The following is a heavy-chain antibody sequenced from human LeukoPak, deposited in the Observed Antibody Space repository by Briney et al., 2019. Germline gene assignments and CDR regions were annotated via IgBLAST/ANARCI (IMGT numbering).Heavy chain of an antibody. CDR2: IWSGGSNK. J-gene: IGHJ4*02. CDR3: ARDPFQEFDY. Sequence: PGGSLRLSCVASGFTFSRYAMHWVRQAPGKGLEWVSNIWSGGSNKNYGDSVKGRFTISRGNSKNTLYLQMNSLRDQDTAVYCCARDPFQEFDYWGQGTMVTVSS. V-gene: IGHV3-33*08. D-gene: IGHD3-10*01. CDR1: GFTFSRYA.